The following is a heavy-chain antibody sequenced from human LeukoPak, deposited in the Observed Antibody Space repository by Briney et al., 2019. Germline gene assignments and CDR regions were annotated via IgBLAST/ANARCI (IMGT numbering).Heavy chain of an antibody. V-gene: IGHV1-8*02. J-gene: IGHJ5*02. Sequence: ASVKVSCKASGYTFTIYDINWVRQATGQGLEWMGWVNPNSGDTGYAQKFQGRVTMTRNTSISTAYMELSSLRSEDTAMYYCARADYDFVWGSYRLPDPWGQGTLVTVSS. CDR3: ARADYDFVWGSYRLPDP. CDR1: GYTFTIYD. D-gene: IGHD3-16*02. CDR2: VNPNSGDT.